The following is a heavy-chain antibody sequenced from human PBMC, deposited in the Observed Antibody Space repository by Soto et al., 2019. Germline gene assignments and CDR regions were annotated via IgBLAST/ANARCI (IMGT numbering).Heavy chain of an antibody. Sequence: PGGSLRLSCAASGFTFSSYGMHWVRQAPGKGLEWVAVISYDGSNKYYADSVKGRFTISRDNSKNTLYLQMNSLRAEDTAVYYCAKDARSSSWLDYCGQGTLVTVYS. D-gene: IGHD6-13*01. CDR2: ISYDGSNK. CDR1: GFTFSSYG. CDR3: AKDARSSSWLDY. V-gene: IGHV3-30*18. J-gene: IGHJ4*02.